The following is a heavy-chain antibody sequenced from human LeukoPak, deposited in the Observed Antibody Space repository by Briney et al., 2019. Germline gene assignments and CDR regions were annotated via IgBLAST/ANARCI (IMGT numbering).Heavy chain of an antibody. V-gene: IGHV3-11*01. CDR2: ISSGGSKI. J-gene: IGHJ4*02. Sequence: GGSLRLSCAASGFTFSDYYMSWIRQAPGKGLEWVSYISSGGSKIYYADSVKGRFTISRDNAKNSLYLQMNSLRAEDTAVYYCARRRYVAGSDHWGQGTLVTVSS. CDR3: ARRRYVAGSDH. CDR1: GFTFSDYY. D-gene: IGHD6-19*01.